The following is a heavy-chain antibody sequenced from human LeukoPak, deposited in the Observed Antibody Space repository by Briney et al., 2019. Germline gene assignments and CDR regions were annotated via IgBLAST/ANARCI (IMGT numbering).Heavy chain of an antibody. CDR3: ARDGPYYYDSSGYFDY. CDR1: GFTFSNYW. CDR2: INSDGINT. D-gene: IGHD3-22*01. J-gene: IGHJ4*02. Sequence: GGSLRLSCAASGFTFSNYWMHWVRQAPGKGLVWVSRINSDGINTSYADSVKGRFTISRDNAKNTLNLQMNSLRAEDTAVYYCARDGPYYYDSSGYFDYWGQGTLVTVSS. V-gene: IGHV3-74*01.